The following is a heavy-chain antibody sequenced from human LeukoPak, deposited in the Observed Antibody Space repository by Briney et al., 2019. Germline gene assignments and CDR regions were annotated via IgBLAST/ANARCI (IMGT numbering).Heavy chain of an antibody. CDR2: ISDTAVYT. Sequence: PGGSLRLSCSASGFTFSTYAMHRVRQAPGKGLEYISAISDTAVYTFYADSVKGRFTISRDNSKNTLYLQMSSLRDEDTAVYYCVKRQIAVAASPFDDWGQGTLVTVSS. V-gene: IGHV3-64D*09. CDR3: VKRQIAVAASPFDD. CDR1: GFTFSTYA. D-gene: IGHD6-19*01. J-gene: IGHJ4*02.